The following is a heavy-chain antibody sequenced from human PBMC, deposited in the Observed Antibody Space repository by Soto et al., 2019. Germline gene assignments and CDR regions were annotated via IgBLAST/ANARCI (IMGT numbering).Heavy chain of an antibody. J-gene: IGHJ6*02. CDR3: ATPLVWSGYGACGMDV. V-gene: IGHV1-8*01. D-gene: IGHD3-3*01. Sequence: ASVKVSCKASGYTFTSYDINWVRQATGQGLEWMGWMNPNSGNTGYAQKFQGRVTMTRNTSISTAYMELSSLRSEDTAVYYCATPLVWSGYGACGMDVWHQGTTVTVSS. CDR1: GYTFTSYD. CDR2: MNPNSGNT.